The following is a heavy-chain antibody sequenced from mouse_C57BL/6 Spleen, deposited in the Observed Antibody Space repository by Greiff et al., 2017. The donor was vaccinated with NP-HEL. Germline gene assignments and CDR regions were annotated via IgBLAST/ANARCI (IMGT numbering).Heavy chain of an antibody. CDR2: ISSGSSTI. Sequence: DVKLQESGGGLVKPGGSLKLSCAASGFTFSDYGMHWVRQAPEKGLEWVAYISSGSSTIYYADTVKGRFTISRDNAKNTLFLQMTSLRSEDTAMYYCARPDGSSYDAMDYWGQGTSVTVSS. J-gene: IGHJ4*01. CDR1: GFTFSDYG. D-gene: IGHD1-1*01. CDR3: ARPDGSSYDAMDY. V-gene: IGHV5-17*01.